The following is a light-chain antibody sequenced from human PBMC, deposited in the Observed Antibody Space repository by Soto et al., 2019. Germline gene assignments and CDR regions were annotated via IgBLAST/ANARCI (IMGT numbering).Light chain of an antibody. J-gene: IGKJ1*01. Sequence: EIVLTQSPGTLSLSPGERATLSCRASQSVRSDYLAWYQQKPGQAPRLHIYGASTRATGIPDRFTGSGSGTDFTLTISSLEPEDLAVYYCQQYGSSPRTFGQGTKVDI. CDR3: QQYGSSPRT. V-gene: IGKV3-20*01. CDR1: QSVRSDY. CDR2: GAS.